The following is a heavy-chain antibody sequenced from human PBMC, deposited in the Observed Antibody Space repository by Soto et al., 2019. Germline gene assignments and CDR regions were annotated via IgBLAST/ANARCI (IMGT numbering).Heavy chain of an antibody. CDR3: ARGWPRAIAAAPGSNWFDP. D-gene: IGHD6-13*01. J-gene: IGHJ5*02. CDR2: INHSGST. V-gene: IGHV4-34*01. CDR1: GGSFSGYY. Sequence: SETLSLTCGVYGGSFSGYYWSWIRQPPGKGLEWIGEINHSGSTNYNPSLKSRVTISVDTSKNQFSLKLSSVTAADTAVYYCARGWPRAIAAAPGSNWFDPWGQGTLVTVSS.